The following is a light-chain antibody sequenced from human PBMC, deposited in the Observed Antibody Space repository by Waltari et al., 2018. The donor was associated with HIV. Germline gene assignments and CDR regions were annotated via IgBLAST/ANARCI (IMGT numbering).Light chain of an antibody. CDR1: ALPNRS. Sequence: SYELTQPPSMSVSPGQPARITCFGDALPNRSASLSQQKPGQAPVLVIYNDNERPSGIPQRFSGSSSGTTATLTISGVQAEDEADYYCQSADSSVTYEVVFGGGTKLTVL. J-gene: IGLJ3*02. CDR3: QSADSSVTYEVV. CDR2: NDN. V-gene: IGLV3-25*03.